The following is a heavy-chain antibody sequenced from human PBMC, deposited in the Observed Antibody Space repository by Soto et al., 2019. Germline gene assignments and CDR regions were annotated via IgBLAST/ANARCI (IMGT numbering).Heavy chain of an antibody. CDR2: IYYSGST. D-gene: IGHD3-22*01. Sequence: SETLSLTCTVSGGSISSGGYYWSWIRQHPGKGLEWIGYIYYSGSTYYNPSLKSRVTISVDTSKNQFSLKLSSVTAADTAVYYCARDPGDSSESAFDIWGQGTMVT. CDR1: GGSISSGGYY. J-gene: IGHJ3*02. V-gene: IGHV4-31*03. CDR3: ARDPGDSSESAFDI.